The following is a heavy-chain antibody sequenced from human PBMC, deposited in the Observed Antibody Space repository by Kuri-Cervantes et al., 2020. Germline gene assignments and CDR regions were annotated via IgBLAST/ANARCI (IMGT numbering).Heavy chain of an antibody. CDR3: ARDRSTVVTFDY. CDR1: GYTFTTYY. Sequence: ASVKVSCKTSGYTFTTYYIHCVRQAPGQGLEWMGVIDPRGGTTVHAQKFQDRVTMTRDTSTSTVYMELSSLRFEDTAVYYCARDRSTVVTFDYWGQGTLVTVSS. CDR2: IDPRGGTT. J-gene: IGHJ4*02. D-gene: IGHD4-23*01. V-gene: IGHV1-46*01.